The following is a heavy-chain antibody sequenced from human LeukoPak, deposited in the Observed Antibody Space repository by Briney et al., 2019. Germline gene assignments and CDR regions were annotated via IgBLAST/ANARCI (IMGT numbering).Heavy chain of an antibody. D-gene: IGHD4-17*01. CDR2: IWYDGSNK. Sequence: PGGSLRLSCAASGFTFSSYSMNWIRQAPGKGLEWVAVIWYDGSNKYYADSVKGRFTISRDNSKNPLYLQMNSLRAEDTAVYYCARNQDYGVYNSVGAFDIWGQGTMVTVSS. V-gene: IGHV3-33*08. J-gene: IGHJ3*02. CDR1: GFTFSSYS. CDR3: ARNQDYGVYNSVGAFDI.